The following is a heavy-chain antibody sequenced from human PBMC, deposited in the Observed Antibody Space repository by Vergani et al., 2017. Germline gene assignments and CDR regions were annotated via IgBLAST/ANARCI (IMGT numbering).Heavy chain of an antibody. D-gene: IGHD2-2*01. Sequence: VSCKASGYTFRNKDISWLRQAPGQGLEWIGSISPHTGRTNTAQQFQDRVIMTTDTSTSTAYLSLGTLTSDDTAVYFCARNFLGRDIEVVPTAPFWLFDLWGRGTRVTVSS. CDR1: GYTFRNKD. CDR2: ISPHTGRT. CDR3: ARNFLGRDIEVVPTAPFWLFDL. V-gene: IGHV1-18*01. J-gene: IGHJ2*01.